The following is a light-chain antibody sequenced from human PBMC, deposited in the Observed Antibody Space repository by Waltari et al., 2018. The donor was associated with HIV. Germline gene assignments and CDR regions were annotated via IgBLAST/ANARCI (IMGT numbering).Light chain of an antibody. V-gene: IGLV4-60*03. CDR1: RSHSSYC. CDR3: ETWDSNIRV. Sequence: QPALTQSSSASASLASSVKPTCTLSRSHSSYCAAWHQLHPGQASRDLMKVEGSGTYVRRNGVPDRFSGSSSGADRFLTISNLQSEDEADYYCETWDSNIRVFGGGTKLTVL. CDR2: VEGSGTY. J-gene: IGLJ3*02.